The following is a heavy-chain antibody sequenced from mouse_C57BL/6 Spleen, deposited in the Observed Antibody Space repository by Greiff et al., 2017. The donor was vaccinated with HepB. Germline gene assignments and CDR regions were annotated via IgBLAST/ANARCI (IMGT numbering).Heavy chain of an antibody. D-gene: IGHD3-2*02. J-gene: IGHJ4*01. V-gene: IGHV6-3*01. CDR2: IRLKSDNYAT. CDR3: TGSSGYRMDY. CDR1: GFTFSNYW. Sequence: EVQGVESGGGLVQPGGSMKLSCVASGFTFSNYWMNWVRQSPEKGLEWVAQIRLKSDNYATHYAESVKGRFTISRDDSKSSVYLQMNNLRAEDTGIYYCTGSSGYRMDYWGQGTSVTVSS.